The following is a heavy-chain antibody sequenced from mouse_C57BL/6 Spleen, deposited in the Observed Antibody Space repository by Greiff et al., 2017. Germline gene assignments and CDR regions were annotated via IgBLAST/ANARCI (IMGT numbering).Heavy chain of an antibody. Sequence: QVQLKESGPELVKPGASVKISCKASGYAFSSSWMNWVKQRPGKGLEWIGRIYPGDGDTNYNGKFKGKATLSADKSSSTAYMQPSSLTSEDSAVYYCARELFDYWGQGTTLTVSA. CDR1: GYAFSSSW. CDR3: ARELFDY. J-gene: IGHJ2*01. V-gene: IGHV1-82*01. CDR2: IYPGDGDT.